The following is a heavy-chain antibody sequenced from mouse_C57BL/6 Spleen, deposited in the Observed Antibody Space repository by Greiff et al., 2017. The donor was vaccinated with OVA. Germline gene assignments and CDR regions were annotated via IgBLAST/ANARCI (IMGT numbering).Heavy chain of an antibody. CDR3: ARWGYGNHYAIDY. CDR2: INPYNGGT. CDR1: GYTFTDYY. Sequence: EVQLQQSGPVLVKPGASVKMSCKASGYTFTDYYLNWVKQSHGKSLEWIGVINPYNGGTSYNQKLKGKATLTVDQSSSTAYMELNSLTSDDSAVYYCARWGYGNHYAIDYWGQGTSVTVSS. V-gene: IGHV1-19*01. D-gene: IGHD2-1*01. J-gene: IGHJ4*01.